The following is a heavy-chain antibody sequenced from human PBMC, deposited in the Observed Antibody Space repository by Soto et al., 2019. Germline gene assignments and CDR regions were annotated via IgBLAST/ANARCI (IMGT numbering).Heavy chain of an antibody. Sequence: HPGGSLRLSCAASGFTFSSYGMHWVRQAPGKGLEWVAVIWYDGSNKYYADSVKGRFTISRDNSKNTLYLQMNSLRAEDTAVYYCAKDLDVLVPALVDYWGQGTLVTVSS. J-gene: IGHJ4*02. D-gene: IGHD2-2*01. CDR1: GFTFSSYG. V-gene: IGHV3-33*06. CDR2: IWYDGSNK. CDR3: AKDLDVLVPALVDY.